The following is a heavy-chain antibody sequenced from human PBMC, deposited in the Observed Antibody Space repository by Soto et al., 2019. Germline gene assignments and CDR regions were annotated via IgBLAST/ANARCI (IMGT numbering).Heavy chain of an antibody. CDR2: VCYRGTT. CDR1: GDSIDTSSYC. Sequence: PSETLSLTCTVSGDSIDTSSYCWGWIRQPPGKGLEWIGSVCYRGTTYYNPSLKSRLTISVDTSKRQFSLKLSSVTAADTAVFYCARQGEHSSSYFFDSWGQGHLVTVSS. V-gene: IGHV4-39*01. J-gene: IGHJ4*02. D-gene: IGHD6-6*01. CDR3: ARQGEHSSSYFFDS.